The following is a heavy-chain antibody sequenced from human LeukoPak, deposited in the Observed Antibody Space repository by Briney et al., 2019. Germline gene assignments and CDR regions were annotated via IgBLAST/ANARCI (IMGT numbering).Heavy chain of an antibody. Sequence: GGSLRLSCAASGFTFSSYSMNWVRQAPGKGLEWVSSISSSSCYIYYADSVKGRFTISRDNAKNSLYLQMNSLRAEDTAVYYCATGYCSGGSCYRPFDYWGQGTLVTVSS. CDR2: ISSSSCYI. CDR3: ATGYCSGGSCYRPFDY. CDR1: GFTFSSYS. V-gene: IGHV3-21*01. D-gene: IGHD2-15*01. J-gene: IGHJ4*02.